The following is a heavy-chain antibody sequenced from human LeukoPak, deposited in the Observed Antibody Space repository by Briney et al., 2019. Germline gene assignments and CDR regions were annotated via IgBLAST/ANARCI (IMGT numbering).Heavy chain of an antibody. D-gene: IGHD2-2*01. CDR1: GFTVSSNY. CDR2: IYSGGST. Sequence: PGGSLRLSCAASGFTVSSNYMSWVRQAPGKGLEWVSVIYSGGSTYYADSVKGRFTISRDNSKNTLYLQMNSLRAEDTAVYYCARDGPAAIFGYYYYGMDVWGQGTTVTVSS. CDR3: ARDGPAAIFGYYYYGMDV. V-gene: IGHV3-66*01. J-gene: IGHJ6*02.